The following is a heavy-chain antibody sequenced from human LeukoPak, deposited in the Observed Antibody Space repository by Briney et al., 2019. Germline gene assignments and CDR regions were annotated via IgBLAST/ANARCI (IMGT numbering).Heavy chain of an antibody. CDR3: ARQPGAGWFDP. CDR2: IYPGDSDT. J-gene: IGHJ5*02. V-gene: IGHV5-51*01. Sequence: GESLKISCKDSGYRFSSYWIAWVRQMPVKGLEYIGIIYPGDSDTRYSPSFQGQVTISADKSISTVYLQWGSLKASDTAMYYCARQPGAGWFDPWGQGTLVTVSS. CDR1: GYRFSSYW. D-gene: IGHD3-10*01.